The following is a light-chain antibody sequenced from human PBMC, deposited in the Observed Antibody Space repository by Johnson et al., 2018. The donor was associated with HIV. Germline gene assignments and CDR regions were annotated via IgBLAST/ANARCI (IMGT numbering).Light chain of an antibody. V-gene: IGLV1-51*02. CDR2: ENN. J-gene: IGLJ1*01. CDR3: GTLDSSLSSYV. CDR1: SSNIGNNY. Sequence: QSVLTQPPSVSAAPGQKVTISCSGSSSNIGNNYVSWYQQLPGTAHKLLIYENNMRPSGIPDRFSGSKSGPSATLGITGLQTGDEADYYCGTLDSSLSSYVFGTGTKVTVL.